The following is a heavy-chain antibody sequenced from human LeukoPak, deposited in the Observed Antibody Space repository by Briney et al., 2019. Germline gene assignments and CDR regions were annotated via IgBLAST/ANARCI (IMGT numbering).Heavy chain of an antibody. CDR3: ARVESFYYDSSGYGFFDY. J-gene: IGHJ4*02. V-gene: IGHV3-21*01. Sequence: PGGSLRLSCAPSVFTFSSYSMNWVRQAPGEGLEWVSSINSGGNSIYYADSVKGRFTISRDNAKNSLYLQMNSLRAEDTAVYYCARVESFYYDSSGYGFFDYWGQGTLVTVSS. CDR2: INSGGNSI. D-gene: IGHD3-22*01. CDR1: VFTFSSYS.